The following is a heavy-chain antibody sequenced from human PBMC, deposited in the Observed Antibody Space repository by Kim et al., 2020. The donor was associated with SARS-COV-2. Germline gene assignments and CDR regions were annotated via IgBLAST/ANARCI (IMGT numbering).Heavy chain of an antibody. D-gene: IGHD2-2*01. Sequence: GGSLRLSCAASGFTFSSYGMHWVRQAPGKGLEWVAVISYDGSNKYYADSVKGRFTISRDNSKNTLYLQMNSLRAEDTAVYYCARDQYCSSTSCYGEAYYYYGMDVWGQGTTVTVSS. J-gene: IGHJ6*02. V-gene: IGHV3-33*05. CDR2: ISYDGSNK. CDR1: GFTFSSYG. CDR3: ARDQYCSSTSCYGEAYYYYGMDV.